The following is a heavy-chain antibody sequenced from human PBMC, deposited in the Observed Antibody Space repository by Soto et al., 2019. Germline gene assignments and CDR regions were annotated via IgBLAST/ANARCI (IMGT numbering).Heavy chain of an antibody. CDR1: GDSVSSNSAA. Sequence: PSQTLSLTCAISGDSVSSNSAAWNWIRQSPSRGLEWLGRTYYRSKWYNDYAVSVKSRITINPDTSKNQFSLQLNSVTPEDTAVYYCARKRVIYYGSGSYYNGADYWGQGTLVTVSS. V-gene: IGHV6-1*01. J-gene: IGHJ4*02. D-gene: IGHD3-10*01. CDR2: TYYRSKWYN. CDR3: ARKRVIYYGSGSYYNGADY.